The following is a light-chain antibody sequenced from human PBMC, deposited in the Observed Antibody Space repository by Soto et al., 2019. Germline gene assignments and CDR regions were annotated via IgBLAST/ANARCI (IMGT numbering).Light chain of an antibody. Sequence: AIQMTQSPSSLSASIGDRITITCRASQFIRYDLGWYQQRPGKAPKLLIYAASRLEGGVPSRFSGSGSGTDFTLTITSLQPEDFATYYCLQDYNYPRTFGQGTKVEVK. J-gene: IGKJ1*01. CDR1: QFIRYD. CDR2: AAS. CDR3: LQDYNYPRT. V-gene: IGKV1-6*01.